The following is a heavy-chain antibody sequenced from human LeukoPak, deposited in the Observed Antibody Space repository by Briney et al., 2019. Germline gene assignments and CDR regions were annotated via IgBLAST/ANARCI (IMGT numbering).Heavy chain of an antibody. D-gene: IGHD1-1*01. Sequence: AGGSLRLSCAASGFTFSSYWMSWVRQAPGKGLEWVANIKQDGSEKYYVDSVKGRFTISRDNAKNSLYLQMNSLRAEDTAVYYCAKVLRGTTDPDAFDIWGQGTMVTVSS. CDR2: IKQDGSEK. V-gene: IGHV3-7*03. J-gene: IGHJ3*02. CDR3: AKVLRGTTDPDAFDI. CDR1: GFTFSSYW.